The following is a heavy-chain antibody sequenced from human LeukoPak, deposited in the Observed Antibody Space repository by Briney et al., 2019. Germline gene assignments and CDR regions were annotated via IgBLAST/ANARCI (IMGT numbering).Heavy chain of an antibody. CDR2: ISGTAART. V-gene: IGHV3-23*01. J-gene: IGHJ4*02. CDR1: GFTFSSCA. Sequence: PGRSLRLSCTASGFTFSSCAMSWVRQAPGKGLEWVSSISGTAARTYYADSVKGRFTISRDNSRNTLYLQMNSLGAEDTAVYYCARDPFDKPYYFDYWGQGTLVTVSS. D-gene: IGHD3-9*01. CDR3: ARDPFDKPYYFDY.